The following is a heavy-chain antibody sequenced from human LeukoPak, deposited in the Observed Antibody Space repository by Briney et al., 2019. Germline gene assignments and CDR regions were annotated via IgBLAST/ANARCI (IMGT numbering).Heavy chain of an antibody. V-gene: IGHV4-59*01. J-gene: IGHJ4*02. D-gene: IGHD6-13*01. CDR1: GGSISSYY. CDR3: ARDVLAAPGTFDY. CDR2: IYYSGST. Sequence: SETLSLTCTVSGGSISSYYWSWIRQPPGKGLEWIGYIYYSGSTNYKPSLKSRVTISVDTSKNQFSLKLSSVTAADTAVYYCARDVLAAPGTFDYWGQGALVTVSS.